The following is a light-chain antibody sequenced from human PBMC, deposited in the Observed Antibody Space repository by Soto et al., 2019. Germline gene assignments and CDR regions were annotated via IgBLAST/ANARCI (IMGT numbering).Light chain of an antibody. Sequence: QSVLTQPASVSGSPGQSITISCTGTSSDVGFYNYVSWYQQHPGKAPKLMIYDVSNRPSGVSNRFSGSKSGNTASLTISALQADDEADYYCSSYTTSSTLGGVFGGGTKLTVL. J-gene: IGLJ2*01. CDR1: SSDVGFYNY. CDR3: SSYTTSSTLGGV. CDR2: DVS. V-gene: IGLV2-14*01.